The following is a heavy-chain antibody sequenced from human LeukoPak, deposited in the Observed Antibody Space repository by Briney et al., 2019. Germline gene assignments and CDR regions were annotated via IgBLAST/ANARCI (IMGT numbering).Heavy chain of an antibody. V-gene: IGHV3-43*02. CDR2: ISGDGGSS. J-gene: IGHJ6*02. CDR3: AKSTAMLSSYFYGMDV. D-gene: IGHD5-18*01. CDR1: GFTFDDYA. Sequence: GGSLRLSCAASGFTFDDYAMHWVRQAPGKGLEWASLISGDGGSSYYADSVKGRLTISRDNSKNSLYLQMNSLGTEDTALYYCAKSTAMLSSYFYGMDVWGQGTTVTVSS.